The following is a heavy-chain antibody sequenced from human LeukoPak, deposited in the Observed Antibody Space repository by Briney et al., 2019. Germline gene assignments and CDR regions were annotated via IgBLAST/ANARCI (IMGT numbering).Heavy chain of an antibody. J-gene: IGHJ4*02. D-gene: IGHD6-19*01. CDR1: GFTFSSYW. Sequence: GSLRLSCAASGFTFSSYWMSWVRQAPGKGLEWVANIKQDGSEKYYVDSVKGRFTISRDNAKNLLYLQMNSLRAEDTAVYYCARSRSGWYKYYFDYWGQGTLVTVSS. CDR3: ARSRSGWYKYYFDY. CDR2: IKQDGSEK. V-gene: IGHV3-7*01.